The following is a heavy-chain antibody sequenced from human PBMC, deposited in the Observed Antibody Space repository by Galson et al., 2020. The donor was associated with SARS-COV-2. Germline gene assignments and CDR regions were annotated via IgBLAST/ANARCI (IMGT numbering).Heavy chain of an antibody. CDR3: ARGQYNSSPGY. J-gene: IGHJ4*02. CDR2: ITGDGSRA. CDR1: GFTFSSYW. Sequence: GGSLRLSCAGSGFTFSSYWMFWVRQAPGKGLVWVSHITGDGSRASYADSVKGRFTISCDSAKNTMYPQMDSLSPEDTAVYYCARGQYNSSPGYWGQGTLVTVSS. D-gene: IGHD1-20*01. V-gene: IGHV3-74*01.